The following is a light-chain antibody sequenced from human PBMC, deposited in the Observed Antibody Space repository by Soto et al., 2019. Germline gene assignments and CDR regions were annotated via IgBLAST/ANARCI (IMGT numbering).Light chain of an antibody. CDR1: SSEIGGYNY. Sequence: QSVLTQPPSPSGSFGQSVTISCTGTSSEIGGYNYVSWYQKHPGKAPKLMIYEVNEQPSGVPDRFSGSKSGNTASLTVSGLQADDEADYYCSSYSGTNYHYVFGTGTKVTVL. CDR3: SSYSGTNYHYV. J-gene: IGLJ1*01. V-gene: IGLV2-8*01. CDR2: EVN.